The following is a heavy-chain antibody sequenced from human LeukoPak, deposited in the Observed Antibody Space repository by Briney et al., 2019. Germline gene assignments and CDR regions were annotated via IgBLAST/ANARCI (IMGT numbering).Heavy chain of an antibody. D-gene: IGHD6-13*01. CDR1: GYTFTGYY. Sequence: ASVKVSCKASGYTFTGYYMHWVRQAPGQGLEWMGWINPNSGGTNYAQKFQGRVTMTRDTSISTAYMELSRLRSDDTAVYYCARGVRRIAAAGTGLWFDPWGQGTLVTVSS. CDR2: INPNSGGT. CDR3: ARGVRRIAAAGTGLWFDP. J-gene: IGHJ5*02. V-gene: IGHV1-2*02.